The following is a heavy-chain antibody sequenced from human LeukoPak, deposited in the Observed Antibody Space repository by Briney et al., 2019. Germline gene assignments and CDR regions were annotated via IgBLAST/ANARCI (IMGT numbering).Heavy chain of an antibody. J-gene: IGHJ4*02. D-gene: IGHD6-13*01. V-gene: IGHV1-8*01. CDR2: VNPNSGRT. Sequence: ASVKVSCKASGYTFTSADLNWVRQAAGQGLEWMGWVNPNSGRTGYAQKFQGRVTMTAKTSISTAYMELSSLTFDDTAVYYCARARAGLAAAGTYDYWGQGTLITVSS. CDR3: ARARAGLAAAGTYDY. CDR1: GYTFTSAD.